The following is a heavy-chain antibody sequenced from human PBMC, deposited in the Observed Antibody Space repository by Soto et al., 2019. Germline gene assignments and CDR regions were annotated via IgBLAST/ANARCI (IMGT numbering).Heavy chain of an antibody. D-gene: IGHD4-17*01. V-gene: IGHV4-61*01. CDR3: ANYPTTVTSDY. CDR1: GGSVTTGSYY. Sequence: PSETLSLTCTVSGGSVTTGSYYWSWIRQPPGKGLEWIGYIYYSGSTNYNPSLKSRVTISVDTSKNQFSLKLRSVTAAGTAVYYCANYPTTVTSDYWGQGTLVTVSS. CDR2: IYYSGST. J-gene: IGHJ4*02.